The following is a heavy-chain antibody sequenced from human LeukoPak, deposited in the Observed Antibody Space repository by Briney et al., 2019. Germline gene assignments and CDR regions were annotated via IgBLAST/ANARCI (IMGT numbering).Heavy chain of an antibody. CDR2: INPNSGGT. CDR1: GYTFTGYY. J-gene: IGHJ4*02. D-gene: IGHD3-10*01. CDR3: ARDRSLLWFGELLGTFDY. Sequence: ASVKVSCKASGYTFTGYYMHWVRQAPGQGLEWMGWINPNSGGTNYAQKFQGRVTMTRDTSISTAYMELSRLRSDDTAVYYCARDRSLLWFGELLGTFDYWGQGTLVTVSS. V-gene: IGHV1-2*02.